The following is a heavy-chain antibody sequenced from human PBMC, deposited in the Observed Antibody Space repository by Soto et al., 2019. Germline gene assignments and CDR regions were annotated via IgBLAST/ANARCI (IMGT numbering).Heavy chain of an antibody. CDR2: IIPIFGTA. D-gene: IGHD2-15*01. J-gene: IGHJ4*02. Sequence: SVKVSCKASGGTFSSYAISWVRQAPGQGLEWMGGIIPIFGTANYAQKFQGRVTITADKSTSTAYMELSSLRSEDTAVYYCASRGGGSCCDAFDYWGQGTLVTVSS. CDR1: GGTFSSYA. CDR3: ASRGGGSCCDAFDY. V-gene: IGHV1-69*06.